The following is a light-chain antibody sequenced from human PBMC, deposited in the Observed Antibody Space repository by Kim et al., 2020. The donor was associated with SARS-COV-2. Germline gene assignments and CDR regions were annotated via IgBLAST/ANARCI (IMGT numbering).Light chain of an antibody. CDR2: GAG. V-gene: IGKV3-20*01. Sequence: DIVLTQSPDTLSLSPGERATLSCRASQSATSDYLAWYQHKPGQAPRLLIHGAGSRATGIPARFSGSGSGTNFTLTISSLEPEDYAVYYCQQCGRSLSLTFGQGTRLEIK. CDR3: QQCGRSLSLT. J-gene: IGKJ5*01. CDR1: QSATSDY.